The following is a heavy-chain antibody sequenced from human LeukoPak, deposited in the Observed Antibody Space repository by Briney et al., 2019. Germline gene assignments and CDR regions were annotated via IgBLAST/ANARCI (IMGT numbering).Heavy chain of an antibody. V-gene: IGHV1-18*01. D-gene: IGHD6-19*01. CDR2: ISAYNGNT. CDR1: GYTLTSYG. J-gene: IGHJ5*02. CDR3: ARTYSSGWYDVSWFDP. Sequence: ASVKVSCKASGYTLTSYGISWVRQAPGQGLEWMGWISAYNGNTNYAQKLQGRVTMTTDTSTSTAYMELRSLRSDDTAVYYCARTYSSGWYDVSWFDPWGQGTLVTVSS.